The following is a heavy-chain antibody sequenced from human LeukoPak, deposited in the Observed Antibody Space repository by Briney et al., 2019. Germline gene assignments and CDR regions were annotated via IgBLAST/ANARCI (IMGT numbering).Heavy chain of an antibody. V-gene: IGHV1-69*13. Sequence: SVKVSCKAFGGTFSSYAISWVRQAPGQGLEWMGGIIPIFGTANYAQKFQGRVTITADESTSTAYMELSSLRSEDTAVYYCASSGSYPDAFDIWGQGTMVTVSS. CDR1: GGTFSSYA. J-gene: IGHJ3*02. D-gene: IGHD1-26*01. CDR3: ASSGSYPDAFDI. CDR2: IIPIFGTA.